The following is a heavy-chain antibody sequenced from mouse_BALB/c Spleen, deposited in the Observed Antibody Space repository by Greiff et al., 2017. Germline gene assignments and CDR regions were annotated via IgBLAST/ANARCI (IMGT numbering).Heavy chain of an antibody. CDR1: GFTFSDFY. CDR3: ARDAKGYGLYAMDY. D-gene: IGHD1-1*02. CDR2: SRNKANDYTT. J-gene: IGHJ4*01. V-gene: IGHV7-1*02. Sequence: DVKLVESGGGLVQPGGSLRLSCATSGFTFSDFYMEWVRQPPGKRLEWIAASRNKANDYTTEYSASVKGRFIVSRDTSQSILYLQMNALRAEDTAIYYCARDAKGYGLYAMDYWGQGTSVTVSS.